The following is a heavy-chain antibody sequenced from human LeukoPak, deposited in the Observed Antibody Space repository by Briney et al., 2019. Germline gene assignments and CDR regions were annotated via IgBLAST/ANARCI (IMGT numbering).Heavy chain of an antibody. CDR1: GYTFTSYA. CDR2: INAGNGNT. J-gene: IGHJ4*02. V-gene: IGHV1-3*01. D-gene: IGHD3-10*01. Sequence: GASVKVSCKASGYTFTSYAMHWVRQAPGQRLEWMGWINAGNGNTKYSQKFQGRVTITRDTSASTACMELSSLRSEDTAVYYCARAEREWFGELLFPFDYWGQGTLVTVSS. CDR3: ARAEREWFGELLFPFDY.